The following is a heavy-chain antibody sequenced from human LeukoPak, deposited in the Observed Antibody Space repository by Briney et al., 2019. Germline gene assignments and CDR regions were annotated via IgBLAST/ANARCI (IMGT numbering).Heavy chain of an antibody. J-gene: IGHJ6*03. CDR1: GGSISSGSYY. CDR2: IYTSGST. Sequence: SQTLSRTCTVSGGSISSGSYYWSWIRQPAGKGQEWIGRIYTSGSTNYNPSLKSRVTISVDTSENQFSLKLSSVTAADTAVYYSAREEDYYYMDVWGKGTTVTVSS. V-gene: IGHV4-61*02. CDR3: AREEDYYYMDV.